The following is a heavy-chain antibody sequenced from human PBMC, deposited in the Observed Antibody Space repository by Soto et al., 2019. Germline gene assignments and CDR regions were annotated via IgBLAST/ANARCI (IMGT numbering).Heavy chain of an antibody. CDR3: AKDRDYGVAPIDY. V-gene: IGHV3-23*01. J-gene: IGHJ4*02. Sequence: GGSLRLSCAASGFTFSSYAMSWVRQAPGKVLEWVSAISGSGDSTYYADSVKGRFTISRDTSKNTLYLQMNSLRAEDTAVYYCAKDRDYGVAPIDYWGQGTLVTVSS. CDR1: GFTFSSYA. CDR2: ISGSGDST. D-gene: IGHD4-17*01.